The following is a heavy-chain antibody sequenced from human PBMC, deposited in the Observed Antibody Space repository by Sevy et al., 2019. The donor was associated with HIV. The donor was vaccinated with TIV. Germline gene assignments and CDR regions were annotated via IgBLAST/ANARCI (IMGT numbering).Heavy chain of an antibody. Sequence: ASVKVSCKGSGYTFTNYGLIWVRQAPGHGLEYVGRINTNSGNPTFAPGFAGRFVFSLDTSVSTAFLQIDSLKDEDTALYYCARAYYNYFDTWGQGSLVTVSS. J-gene: IGHJ4*02. V-gene: IGHV7-4-1*01. CDR2: INTNSGNP. CDR3: ARAYYNYFDT. D-gene: IGHD3-9*01. CDR1: GYTFTNYG.